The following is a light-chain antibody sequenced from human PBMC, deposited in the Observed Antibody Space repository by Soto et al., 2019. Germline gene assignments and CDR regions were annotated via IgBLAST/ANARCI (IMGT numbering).Light chain of an antibody. J-gene: IGLJ2*01. CDR1: SSNIGAGYD. Sequence: QSVLTQPPSVSGAPGQRVTISCTGSSSNIGAGYDVHWYQQLPGTAPKLLIYGNSNRPSGFPDRLSGSKSGTSASLAITGLQAEDEADYYCQSYDSSLSGRTHVVFGGGTKLTVL. CDR3: QSYDSSLSGRTHVV. CDR2: GNS. V-gene: IGLV1-40*01.